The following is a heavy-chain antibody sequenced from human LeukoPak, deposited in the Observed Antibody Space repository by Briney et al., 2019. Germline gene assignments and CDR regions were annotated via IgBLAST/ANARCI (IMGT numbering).Heavy chain of an antibody. V-gene: IGHV1-2*02. CDR1: VYTFTVYY. D-gene: IGHD1-1*01. Sequence: ASVTDSFKASVYTFTVYYMHWVRPAPGQGLEWMGWINPNSGGTNYAQKFQGRVTMTRDTSISTAYMELSRLRSDDTAVYYCAREADWNDAHYWGQGTLVTVSS. J-gene: IGHJ4*02. CDR2: INPNSGGT. CDR3: AREADWNDAHY.